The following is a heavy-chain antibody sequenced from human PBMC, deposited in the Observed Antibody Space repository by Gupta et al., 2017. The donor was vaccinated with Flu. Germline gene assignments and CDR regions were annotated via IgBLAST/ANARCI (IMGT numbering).Heavy chain of an antibody. CDR1: GRSISRGIYC. CDR3: VRTRGLGRALYFDY. J-gene: IGHJ4*02. D-gene: IGHD3-10*01. Sequence: QVNLQESGPGLVKPEQTLYLTCTVLGRSISRGIYCRSWIRQPAGKGLEWIGRIYATWSTSVSTDYNPSLNSLLTLSVHTSKNLFSLKLSSVTAAHTAVYYCVRTRGLGRALYFDYWGQGTLVTVSS. CDR2: IYATWSTSVST. V-gene: IGHV4-61*02.